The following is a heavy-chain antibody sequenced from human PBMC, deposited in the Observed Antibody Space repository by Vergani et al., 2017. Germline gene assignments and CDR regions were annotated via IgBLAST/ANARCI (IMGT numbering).Heavy chain of an antibody. J-gene: IGHJ4*02. Sequence: QVQLVQSGAEVKKPGASVKVSCKASGGTFSSYAISWVRQAPGQGLEWMGRIIPILGIANYAQKFKGRVTITADKSTSTAYMELSSLRSEDTAVYYCARLSGYNKYYFDYWGQGTLVTVSS. CDR1: GGTFSSYA. CDR3: ARLSGYNKYYFDY. D-gene: IGHD5-12*01. V-gene: IGHV1-69*09. CDR2: IIPILGIA.